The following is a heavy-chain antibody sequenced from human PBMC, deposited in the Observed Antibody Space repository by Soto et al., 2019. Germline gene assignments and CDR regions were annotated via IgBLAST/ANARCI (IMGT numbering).Heavy chain of an antibody. D-gene: IGHD4-17*01. CDR3: ASADCGDYYYYYGMDV. CDR1: GFTFSSYA. V-gene: IGHV3-23*01. J-gene: IGHJ6*02. Sequence: GGSLRLSCAASGFTFSSYAMSWVRQAPGKGLEWVSAISGSGGSTYYADSVKGRFTISRDNSKNTLYLQMNSLRAEDTAVYYCASADCGDYYYYYGMDVWGQGTTVTVSS. CDR2: ISGSGGST.